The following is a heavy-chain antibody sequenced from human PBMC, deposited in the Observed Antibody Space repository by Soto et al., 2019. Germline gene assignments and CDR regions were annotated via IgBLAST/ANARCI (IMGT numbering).Heavy chain of an antibody. CDR1: GYTFSDHY. CDR2: IHPTGGST. Sequence: AAVKVSCKSSGYTFSDHYLHWVRQAPGQGLEWMGIIHPTGGSTSYAQKFQDRVTMTSDTSTSTVYMELRSLRSDDTAMFYCARGSALDTWGQGTLVT. J-gene: IGHJ5*02. CDR3: ARGSALDT. V-gene: IGHV1-46*01.